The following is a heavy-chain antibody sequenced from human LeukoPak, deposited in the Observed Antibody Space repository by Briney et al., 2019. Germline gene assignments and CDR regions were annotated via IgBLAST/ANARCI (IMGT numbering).Heavy chain of an antibody. J-gene: IGHJ4*02. D-gene: IGHD6-19*01. CDR1: GGSVRSGSYY. CDR3: ARDSSDWNSYFDY. CDR2: IFYSGST. Sequence: PSETLSLTCAVSGGSVRSGSYYWSWIRQPPGKGLEWIGYIFYSGSTNYNPALKSRVTISVDTSKNQFSLKLSSVTAADTAVYYCARDSSDWNSYFDYWGQGTLVTVSS. V-gene: IGHV4-61*01.